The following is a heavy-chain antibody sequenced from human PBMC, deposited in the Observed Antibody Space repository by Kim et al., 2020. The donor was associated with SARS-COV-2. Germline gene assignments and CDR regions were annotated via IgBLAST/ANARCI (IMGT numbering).Heavy chain of an antibody. CDR3: ARGRDMKRYCSSTSCYSPQLGRGMDV. V-gene: IGHV4-34*01. D-gene: IGHD2-2*01. J-gene: IGHJ6*02. CDR1: GGSFSGYY. Sequence: ETLSLTCAVYGGSFSGYYWSWIRQPPGKGLEWIGEINHSGSTNYNPSLKSRVTISVDTSKNQFSLKLSSVTAADTAVYYCARGRDMKRYCSSTSCYSPQLGRGMDVWGQGTTVTVSS. CDR2: INHSGST.